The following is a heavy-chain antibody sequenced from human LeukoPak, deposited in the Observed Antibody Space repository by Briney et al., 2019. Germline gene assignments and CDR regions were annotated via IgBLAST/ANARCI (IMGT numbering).Heavy chain of an antibody. CDR2: VSGSGGST. D-gene: IGHD6-13*01. V-gene: IGHV3-23*01. Sequence: PGGALRLSCVASGFTFSSYAMSWVRQAPGKGLEWVSTVSGSGGSTYNADSVRGRFTISRDNSKNTLYLQMNSLRAEDTAVYYRAKDTQLVRGNFDYWGQGTLVTVSS. J-gene: IGHJ4*02. CDR3: AKDTQLVRGNFDY. CDR1: GFTFSSYA.